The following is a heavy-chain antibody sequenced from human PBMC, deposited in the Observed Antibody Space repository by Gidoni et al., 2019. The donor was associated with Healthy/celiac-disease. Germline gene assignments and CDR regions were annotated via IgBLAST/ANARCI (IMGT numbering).Heavy chain of an antibody. CDR3: ARIRRGYSGYDRADY. CDR2: IFSNDEK. J-gene: IGHJ4*02. Sequence: QVTLKESGPVLVKPTEPLTLTCTVSGFSPSNARMGVSWIRQPPGKALEWLAHIFSNDEKSYSTSLKSRLTNAKDTSKSQVVLTMTNMDPVDTATYYCARIRRGYSGYDRADYWGQGTLVTVSS. CDR1: GFSPSNARMG. V-gene: IGHV2-26*01. D-gene: IGHD5-12*01.